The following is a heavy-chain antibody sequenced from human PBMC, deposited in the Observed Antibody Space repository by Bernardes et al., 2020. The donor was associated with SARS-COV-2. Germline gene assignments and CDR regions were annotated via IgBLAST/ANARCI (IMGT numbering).Heavy chain of an antibody. D-gene: IGHD3-22*01. CDR1: GFTFSSYW. Sequence: GGSLRLCCAASGFTFSSYWMHWVRQIPGRGLVWLSRISTEGRTTNYADSVEGRFTISRDNAKNTLWLQMNSLGADDTAVYYCARGASSGYRIDYWGPGTLVTVSS. J-gene: IGHJ4*02. CDR2: ISTEGRTT. V-gene: IGHV3-74*01. CDR3: ARGASSGYRIDY.